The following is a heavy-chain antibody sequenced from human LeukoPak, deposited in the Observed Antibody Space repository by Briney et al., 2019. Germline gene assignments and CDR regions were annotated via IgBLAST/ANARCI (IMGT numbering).Heavy chain of an antibody. CDR3: ARVGCGGDCRAYFQH. Sequence: ASVKVSCKASGYTFTSYAMNWVRQAPGQGLECMGWINTNTGNPTYAQGFTGRFVFSLDTSVSTAYLQISSLKAEDTAVYYCARVGCGGDCRAYFQHWGQGTLVTVSS. CDR2: INTNTGNP. D-gene: IGHD2-21*02. J-gene: IGHJ1*01. CDR1: GYTFTSYA. V-gene: IGHV7-4-1*02.